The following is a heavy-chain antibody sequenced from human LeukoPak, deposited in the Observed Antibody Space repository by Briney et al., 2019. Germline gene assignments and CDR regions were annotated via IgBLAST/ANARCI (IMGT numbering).Heavy chain of an antibody. V-gene: IGHV1-2*02. CDR2: INPNSGGT. Sequence: ASVKVSRKASGYTFTGYYMHWVRQAPGQGLEWMGWINPNSGGTNYAQKFQGRVTMTRDTSISTAYMELSRLRSDDTAVYYCARDNYDFWSGSTAIDPWGQGTLVTVSS. CDR1: GYTFTGYY. CDR3: ARDNYDFWSGSTAIDP. D-gene: IGHD3-3*01. J-gene: IGHJ5*02.